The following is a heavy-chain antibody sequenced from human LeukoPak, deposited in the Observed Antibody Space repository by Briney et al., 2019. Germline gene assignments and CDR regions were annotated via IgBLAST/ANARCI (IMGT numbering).Heavy chain of an antibody. CDR2: IYHSGST. CDR1: GYSISSDNC. D-gene: IGHD3-22*01. J-gene: IGHJ4*02. CDR3: ARAPRDSSSSNYMRRFDY. Sequence: SETLSLTCAVSGYSISSDNCWVWIRQPPGQGLEWTGGIYHSGSTYYNPSLKSRVTMSVDTSKNQFSLKLSSVTAADTAVYYCARAPRDSSSSNYMRRFDYWGQGTLVTVSS. V-gene: IGHV4-38-2*01.